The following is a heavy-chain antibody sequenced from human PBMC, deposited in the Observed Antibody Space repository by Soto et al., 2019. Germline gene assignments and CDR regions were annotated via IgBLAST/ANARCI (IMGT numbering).Heavy chain of an antibody. CDR1: GFTFSNAW. J-gene: IGHJ3*02. V-gene: IGHV3-15*01. CDR2: IKSKTDGGTT. Sequence: GGSLRLSCAASGFTFSNAWMSWVHQAPGKGLEWVGRIKSKTDGGTTDYAAPVKGRFTISRDDSKNTLYLQMNSLKTEDTAVYYCTTGIQEEVWELVGAFDIWGQGTMVTVSS. CDR3: TTGIQEEVWELVGAFDI. D-gene: IGHD1-26*01.